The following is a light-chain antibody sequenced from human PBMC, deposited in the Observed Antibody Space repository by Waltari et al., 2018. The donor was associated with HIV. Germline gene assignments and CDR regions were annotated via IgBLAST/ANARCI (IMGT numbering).Light chain of an antibody. CDR3: AAWDDSLNGHVL. CDR2: NNN. CDR1: SSNIGSNP. J-gene: IGLJ2*01. V-gene: IGLV1-44*01. Sequence: QSVLTQPPSASGTPGQRVTFSCSGSSSNIGSNPVDWYQKLPGTAPRLLIYNNNQRPAGVPDPFSGSKSGTSASLAISGLQSEDEADYYCAAWDDSLNGHVLFGGGTKLTVL.